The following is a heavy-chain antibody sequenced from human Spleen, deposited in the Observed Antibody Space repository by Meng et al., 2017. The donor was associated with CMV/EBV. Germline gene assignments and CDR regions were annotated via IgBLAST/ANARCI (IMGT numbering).Heavy chain of an antibody. Sequence: LSLTCAVSGFTVSTTYMSWVRQAPGKGLEWVSTIYSVGNTYYAESVKGRFTISRDDAKNTLSLQMNSLRVDDTAAYYCARNLVLPAAIQYYYRNYGMDVWGQGTTVTVSS. J-gene: IGHJ6*02. CDR3: ARNLVLPAAIQYYYRNYGMDV. V-gene: IGHV3-66*02. CDR1: GFTVSTTY. CDR2: IYSVGNT. D-gene: IGHD2-2*01.